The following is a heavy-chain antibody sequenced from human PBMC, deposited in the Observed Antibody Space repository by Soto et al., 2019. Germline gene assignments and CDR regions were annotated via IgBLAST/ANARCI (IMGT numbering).Heavy chain of an antibody. CDR2: ISWNSGSI. J-gene: IGHJ4*02. D-gene: IGHD6-19*01. CDR3: AKGGGIAVAGHYGFDY. V-gene: IGHV3-9*01. CDR1: GFTFDDYA. Sequence: PGGSLRLSCAASGFTFDDYAMHWVRQAPGKGLEWVSGISWNSGSIGYADSVKGRFTISRDNAKNSLYLQMNSLRAEDTALYYCAKGGGIAVAGHYGFDYWGQGTLVTVSS.